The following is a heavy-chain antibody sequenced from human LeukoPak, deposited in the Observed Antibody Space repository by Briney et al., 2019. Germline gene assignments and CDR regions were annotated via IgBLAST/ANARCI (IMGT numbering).Heavy chain of an antibody. D-gene: IGHD3-22*01. J-gene: IGHJ3*02. CDR1: GYTLTDYY. CDR3: ARDWISVVVITKGSAFDI. V-gene: IGHV1-2*02. Sequence: GASVKVSCKASGYTLTDYYLHWVRQAPGKGLEWMGGFDPEDGGTIYAQKFQGRVTMTRDTSISTAYMELSRLRSDDTAVYYCARDWISVVVITKGSAFDIWGQGTMVTVSS. CDR2: FDPEDGGT.